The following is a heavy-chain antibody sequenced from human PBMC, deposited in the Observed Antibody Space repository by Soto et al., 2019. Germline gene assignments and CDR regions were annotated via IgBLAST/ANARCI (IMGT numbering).Heavy chain of an antibody. J-gene: IGHJ4*02. CDR2: INHSGST. CDR1: GGSFSGYY. V-gene: IGHV4-34*01. D-gene: IGHD6-13*01. CDR3: ARGERPHLNSSSWYLH. Sequence: SETLSLTCAVYGGSFSGYYWSWIRQPPGKGLEWIGEINHSGSTNYNPSLKSRVTISVDTSKNQFSLKLSSVTAADTAVYYCARGERPHLNSSSWYLHWGQGTLVTVSS.